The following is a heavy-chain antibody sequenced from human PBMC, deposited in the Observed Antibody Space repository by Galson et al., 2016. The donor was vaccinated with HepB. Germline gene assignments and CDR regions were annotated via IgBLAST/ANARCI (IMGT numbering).Heavy chain of an antibody. D-gene: IGHD2-15*01. Sequence: TLSLTCTVSGGSISRGTYYWSWIRQHPGKGLEWIGNIYYSGTTYYNPSLKSRLTISVDTSKNQFSLKLSSVTAADTAVYYCARGLLNIDCSGGSCSTFAYWGQGILVTVSS. J-gene: IGHJ4*02. CDR3: ARGLLNIDCSGGSCSTFAY. V-gene: IGHV4-31*03. CDR2: IYYSGTT. CDR1: GGSISRGTYY.